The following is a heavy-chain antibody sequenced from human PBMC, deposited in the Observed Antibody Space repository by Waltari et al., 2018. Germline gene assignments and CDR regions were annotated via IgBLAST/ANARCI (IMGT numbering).Heavy chain of an antibody. D-gene: IGHD6-13*01. J-gene: IGHJ4*02. CDR1: GASVATNSAA. CDR2: TYDRSYKYKWSY. V-gene: IGHV6-1*01. CDR3: TREFSSTFDY. Sequence: QVQLQQSGPGLVQSSQTLALTCVISGASVATNSAAWTWIMPSPSRGLEWLGRTYDRSYKYKWSYDYAVSVRSRLSINPDTSKNQFALQLISVTPEDTAVYYCTREFSSTFDYWGQGTLVTVSS.